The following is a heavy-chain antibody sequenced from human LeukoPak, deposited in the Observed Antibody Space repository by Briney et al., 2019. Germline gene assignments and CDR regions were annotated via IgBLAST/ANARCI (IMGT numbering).Heavy chain of an antibody. D-gene: IGHD6-13*01. J-gene: IGHJ4*02. Sequence: GASVKVSCKASGYTFTSHDINWVRQATGQGLEWMGWMNPNSGNTGYAQKFQDRVTMTRNTSISTAYMELSSLESEDTAVYYCAGALKRGSAGTLIDYWGQGTLVTVYS. CDR2: MNPNSGNT. CDR1: GYTFTSHD. V-gene: IGHV1-8*01. CDR3: AGALKRGSAGTLIDY.